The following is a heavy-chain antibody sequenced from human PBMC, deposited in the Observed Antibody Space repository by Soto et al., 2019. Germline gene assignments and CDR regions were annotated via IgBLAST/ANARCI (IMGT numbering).Heavy chain of an antibody. J-gene: IGHJ3*02. CDR2: INPATGAA. V-gene: IGHV1-2*02. CDR3: ARGGGVGVAGSAAFDM. Sequence: QLHLVQSGAVVKKPGASVTVSCSASGYPVTAYYMHWVRQAPGRGLEWMGGINPATGAAKYTQTFRGRVTRPRDTPTSTVFMELSGLTSEDTAVFYCARGGGVGVAGSAAFDMWGQGTLVTVSS. D-gene: IGHD3-3*01. CDR1: GYPVTAYY.